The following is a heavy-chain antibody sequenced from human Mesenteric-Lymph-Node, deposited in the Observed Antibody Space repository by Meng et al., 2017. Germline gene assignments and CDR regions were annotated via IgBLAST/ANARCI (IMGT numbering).Heavy chain of an antibody. J-gene: IGHJ5*02. CDR2: IGHSGFT. D-gene: IGHD6-19*01. CDR3: VRSSGWVKTGFDP. Sequence: HPQESGRRLVKPREVPSPTCCVAGGASSTSCSYWGWIRPPPGKGLEWIGSIGHSGFTYYTPSLKSRVTVSIDTSRNQFSLWLTSVTAADTAVYYCVRSSGWVKTGFDPWGQGTLVTVSS. CDR1: GGASSTSCSY. V-gene: IGHV4-39*01.